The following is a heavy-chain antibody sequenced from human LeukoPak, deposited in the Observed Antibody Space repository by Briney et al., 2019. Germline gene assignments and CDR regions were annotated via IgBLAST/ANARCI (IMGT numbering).Heavy chain of an antibody. CDR1: GGSISTTNYY. D-gene: IGHD2-15*01. CDR2: IYYSVSGTT. Sequence: SETLSLTCTVSGGSISTTNYYWGWIRQPPGKGLEWIGSIYYSVSGTTYNNPSLKSRVTISVDTSKNQFSLTLSSVTAADTAIYYCARHVACSSGDCYLPTDYWGQGTLVTVSS. V-gene: IGHV4-39*01. CDR3: ARHVACSSGDCYLPTDY. J-gene: IGHJ4*02.